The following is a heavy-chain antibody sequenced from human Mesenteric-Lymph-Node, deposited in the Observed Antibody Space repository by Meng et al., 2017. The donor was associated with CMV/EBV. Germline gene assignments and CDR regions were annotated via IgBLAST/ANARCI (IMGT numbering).Heavy chain of an antibody. D-gene: IGHD6-13*01. CDR1: GFTFSSYG. V-gene: IGHV3-48*04. CDR2: ISSSGSTI. Sequence: GESLKISCAASGFTFSSYGMHWVRQAPGKGLEWVSYISSSGSTIYYADSVKGRVTISRDNAKNSLYLQMSSLRAEDTAVYYCARGFIAAAGPLDYWGQGTLVTVSS. J-gene: IGHJ4*02. CDR3: ARGFIAAAGPLDY.